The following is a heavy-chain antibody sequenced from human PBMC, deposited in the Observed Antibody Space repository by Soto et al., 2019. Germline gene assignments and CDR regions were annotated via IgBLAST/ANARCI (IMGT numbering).Heavy chain of an antibody. CDR3: ARDSNGAPDY. D-gene: IGHD4-17*01. J-gene: IGHJ4*02. CDR2: ISSSSSYI. V-gene: IGHV3-21*01. CDR1: GFTFSSYS. Sequence: EVQLVESGGGLVKPGGSLRLSCAASGFTFSSYSMNWVRQAPGKGLEWVSSISSSSSYIYYADSVKGRFTSSRDNAKNSLDLQMNSLRAEDTAVYYCARDSNGAPDYCGQGTLVTVSS.